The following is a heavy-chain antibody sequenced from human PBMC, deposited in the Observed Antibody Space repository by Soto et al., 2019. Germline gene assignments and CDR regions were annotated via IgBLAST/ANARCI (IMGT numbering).Heavy chain of an antibody. D-gene: IGHD4-17*01. CDR1: GGSISRGGYS. CDR2: IYHSGST. J-gene: IGHJ4*02. V-gene: IGHV4-30-2*01. CDR3: AKMTTVTPGYFDP. Sequence: SETLSLTCAVSGGSISRGGYSWSWIRQPPGKGLEWIGYIYHSGSTYYNPSLKSRVTISVDRSKNQFSLKLSSVTAADTAVYYCAKMTTVTPGYFDPWGQGTLVTVSS.